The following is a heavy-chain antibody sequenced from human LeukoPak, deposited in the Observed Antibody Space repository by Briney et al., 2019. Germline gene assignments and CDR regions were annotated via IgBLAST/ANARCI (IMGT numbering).Heavy chain of an antibody. CDR2: IHHSGGT. Sequence: SGTLSLTCTVSGASVSRNWWSWVRQPPGKGLEWIGEIHHSGGTNYNPSLKSRVTMSLDNSNNHFSLKLSSVTAADTAVYYCARSLYCSSTSCLGAFDIWGQGTMVTVSS. D-gene: IGHD2-2*01. CDR3: ARSLYCSSTSCLGAFDI. V-gene: IGHV4-4*02. CDR1: GASVSRNW. J-gene: IGHJ3*02.